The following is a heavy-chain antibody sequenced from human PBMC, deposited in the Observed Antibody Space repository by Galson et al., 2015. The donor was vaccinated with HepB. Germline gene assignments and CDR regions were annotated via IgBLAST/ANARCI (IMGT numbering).Heavy chain of an antibody. CDR1: GFTFDDYA. Sequence: SLRLSCAASGFTFDDYAMHWVRQAPGKGLEWVSGISWNSGSIGYADSVKGRFTISRDNAKNSLYLQMNSLRAEDTALYYCAKDITSGGEYYDFWSGYYGGVDYWGQGTLVTVSS. V-gene: IGHV3-9*01. J-gene: IGHJ4*02. CDR3: AKDITSGGEYYDFWSGYYGGVDY. D-gene: IGHD3-3*01. CDR2: ISWNSGSI.